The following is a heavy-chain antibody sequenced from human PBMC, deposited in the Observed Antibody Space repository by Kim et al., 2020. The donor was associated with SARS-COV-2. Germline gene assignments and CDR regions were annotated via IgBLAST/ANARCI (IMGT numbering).Heavy chain of an antibody. V-gene: IGHV2-70*01. CDR1: GFSLSTSGMC. D-gene: IGHD3-16*01. Sequence: SGPTLVNPTQTLTLTCTFSGFSLSTSGMCVSWIRQPPGKALEWLALIDWDDYKYYSTSLKTRLTISKDTSKNQVVLTMTNMDPVDTATYYCARIPGEFSLVRSGYYYYGMDVWGQGTTVTVSS. CDR2: IDWDDYK. J-gene: IGHJ6*02. CDR3: ARIPGEFSLVRSGYYYYGMDV.